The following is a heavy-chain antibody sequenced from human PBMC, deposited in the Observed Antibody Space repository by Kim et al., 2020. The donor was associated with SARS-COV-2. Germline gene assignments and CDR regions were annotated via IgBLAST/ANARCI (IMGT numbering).Heavy chain of an antibody. CDR3: ARGPGFTIFGVVLFSPTPYYGMDV. CDR2: MNPNSGNT. CDR1: GYTFTSYD. D-gene: IGHD3-3*01. J-gene: IGHJ6*02. V-gene: IGHV1-8*01. Sequence: ASVKVSCKASGYTFTSYDINWVRQATGQGLEWMGWMNPNSGNTGYAQKFQGRVTMTRNTSISTAYMELSSLRSEDTAVYYCARGPGFTIFGVVLFSPTPYYGMDVWGQGTTVTVSS.